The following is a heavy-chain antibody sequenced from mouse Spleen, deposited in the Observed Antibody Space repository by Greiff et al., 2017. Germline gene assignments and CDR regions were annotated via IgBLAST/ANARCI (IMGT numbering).Heavy chain of an antibody. CDR3: ARPSYYSNAWFAY. CDR2: ISGGGGNT. CDR1: GFTFSSYT. Sequence: EVMLVESGGGLVKPGGSLKLSCAASGFTFSSYTMSWVRQTPEKRLEWVATISGGGGNTYYPDSVKGRFTISRDNAKNTLYLQMSSLRSEDTALYYCARPSYYSNAWFAYWGQGTLVTVSA. V-gene: IGHV5-9*01. D-gene: IGHD2-5*01. J-gene: IGHJ3*01.